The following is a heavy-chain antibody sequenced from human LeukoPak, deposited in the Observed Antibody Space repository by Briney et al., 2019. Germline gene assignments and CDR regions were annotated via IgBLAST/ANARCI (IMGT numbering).Heavy chain of an antibody. J-gene: IGHJ2*01. CDR2: IWSDGSNT. V-gene: IGHV3-33*06. CDR1: GFSFSSYG. D-gene: IGHD1-26*01. CDR3: AKDRTVGASYWYFDL. Sequence: PGGSLRLSCAASGFSFSSYGMHWVRQAPGKGLEWVAVIWSDGSNTYYADSVKGRFTISRDSSKNTLFLHMNTLSAEDTAIYYCAKDRTVGASYWYFDLWGRGTLVTVSP.